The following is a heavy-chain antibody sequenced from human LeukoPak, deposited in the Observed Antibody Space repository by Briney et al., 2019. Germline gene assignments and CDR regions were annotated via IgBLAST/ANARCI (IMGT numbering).Heavy chain of an antibody. Sequence: PGGSLRLSCAASRFTFSSYGMYWVRQAPGKGLEWVAVISYDGSNKYYVDSVKGRFTISRDNSKNTLYLQMNSLRAEDTAVYYCAKPGRRGYSYGYRFKYYFESWGQGTLVTVSS. D-gene: IGHD5-18*01. V-gene: IGHV3-30*18. CDR2: ISYDGSNK. J-gene: IGHJ4*02. CDR3: AKPGRRGYSYGYRFKYYFES. CDR1: RFTFSSYG.